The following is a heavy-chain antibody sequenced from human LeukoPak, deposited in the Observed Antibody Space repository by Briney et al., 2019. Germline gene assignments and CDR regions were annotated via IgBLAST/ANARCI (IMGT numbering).Heavy chain of an antibody. D-gene: IGHD3-3*01. CDR2: IYYSGST. CDR3: ARGETLLRFLDIEGNWFDP. J-gene: IGHJ5*02. CDR1: GGSISSSRYY. V-gene: IGHV4-39*07. Sequence: SETLSLTRTVSGGSISSSRYYWGWIRQPPGKGLEWIGSIYYSGSTYYNPSLKSRVTISVDTSKNQFSLKLSSVTAADTAVYYCARGETLLRFLDIEGNWFDPWGQGTLVTVSS.